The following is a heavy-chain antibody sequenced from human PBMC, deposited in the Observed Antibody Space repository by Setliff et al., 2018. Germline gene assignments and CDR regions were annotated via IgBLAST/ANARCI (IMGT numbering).Heavy chain of an antibody. CDR1: GFTFTDYG. V-gene: IGHV1-18*01. Sequence: ASVKVSCKSSGFTFTDYGITWVRQVPGQGLEWMGWVSTYNGDTKYAQNFRGRVTMTTDMSTSTVYMELRTLRSDDTAVYFCARRPIALAGYRKGAFDIWGQGTMVTVSS. CDR3: ARRPIALAGYRKGAFDI. D-gene: IGHD6-19*01. J-gene: IGHJ3*02. CDR2: VSTYNGDT.